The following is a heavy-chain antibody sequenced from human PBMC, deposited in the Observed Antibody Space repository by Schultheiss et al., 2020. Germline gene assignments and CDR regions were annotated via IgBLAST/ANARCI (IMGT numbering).Heavy chain of an antibody. V-gene: IGHV3-30*18. D-gene: IGHD2-15*01. J-gene: IGHJ4*02. CDR3: AKVARGYCSGGSCYSNFDY. Sequence: GGSLRLSCAASGFIFSDYGMHWVRQAPGKGLEWVAVISYDGLNKYYEDSVKGRFTVSRDNSKNTVYLQMNSLRAEDTAVYYCAKVARGYCSGGSCYSNFDYWGQGTLVTVSS. CDR2: ISYDGLNK. CDR1: GFIFSDYG.